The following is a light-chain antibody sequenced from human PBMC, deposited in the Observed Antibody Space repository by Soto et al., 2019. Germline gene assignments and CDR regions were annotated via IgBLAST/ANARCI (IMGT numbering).Light chain of an antibody. Sequence: QSGLTQPVSVSASPGQSITISCAGTSSDIGRFDYVSWYQHHPGNAPKLVISAVSRRSSGISDRFSGSKSGNTATLTISGLQAEDEADYYCASYTTSTTQVFGGGTKLTVL. CDR2: AVS. CDR1: SSDIGRFDY. CDR3: ASYTTSTTQV. V-gene: IGLV2-14*01. J-gene: IGLJ3*02.